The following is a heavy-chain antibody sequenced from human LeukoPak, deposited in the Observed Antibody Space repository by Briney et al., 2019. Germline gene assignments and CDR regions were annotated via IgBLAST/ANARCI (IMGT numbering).Heavy chain of an antibody. J-gene: IGHJ4*02. CDR1: EFTFTTYA. CDR3: AKAGWFGELPHFDY. V-gene: IGHV3-23*01. CDR2: VSGGGIGT. D-gene: IGHD3-10*01. Sequence: PGGSLRLSCAASEFTFTTYAMSWVRQAPGKGLEWVSTVSGGGIGTYYADSVKGRFTISRDNSKNTLYLQMNSLRAEDTAVYYCAKAGWFGELPHFDYWGQGTLVTVSS.